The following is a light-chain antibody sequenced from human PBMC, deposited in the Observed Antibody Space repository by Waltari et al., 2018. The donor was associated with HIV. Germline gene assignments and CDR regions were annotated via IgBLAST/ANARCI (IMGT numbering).Light chain of an antibody. J-gene: IGKJ1*01. CDR1: QDISKH. Sequence: DIKMTRSPSSLSASVGDRVTITYQASQDISKHLNWYQQKPGTTPKLLIYEASNLETGGPSIFSGSGSGTDFTFSISSLQPEDIATYYCQQYDTVPRPFGQGTKVKI. CDR3: QQYDTVPRP. V-gene: IGKV1-33*01. CDR2: EAS.